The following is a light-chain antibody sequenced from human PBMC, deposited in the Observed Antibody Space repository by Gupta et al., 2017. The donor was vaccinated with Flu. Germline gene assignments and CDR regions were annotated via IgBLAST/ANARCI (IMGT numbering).Light chain of an antibody. CDR3: SSYTTRGTVV. V-gene: IGLV2-14*01. CDR2: EVS. J-gene: IGLJ3*02. Sequence: QSALTQPASVSGSPGPSITISCTGTIRDVGGYNFVSCYQQHPGKATKLMIYEVSNRPSGVSNRFSGSKAGNTASLTISGLQAEDEANYYCSSYTTRGTVVFGGGTKVTVL. CDR1: IRDVGGYNF.